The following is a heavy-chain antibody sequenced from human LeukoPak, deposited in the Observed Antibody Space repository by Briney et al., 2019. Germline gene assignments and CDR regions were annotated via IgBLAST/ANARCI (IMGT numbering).Heavy chain of an antibody. CDR1: GFTFDDYA. D-gene: IGHD6-19*01. CDR2: ISWNSGSI. V-gene: IGHV3-9*03. J-gene: IGHJ4*02. Sequence: PGGSLRLSCAASGFTFDDYAMHWVRQAPGKGLEWVSGISWNSGSIGYADSVKGRFTISRDNAKNSLYLQMNSLRAEDMALYYCAKDLTGYGSGWFDYWGQGTLVTVSS. CDR3: AKDLTGYGSGWFDY.